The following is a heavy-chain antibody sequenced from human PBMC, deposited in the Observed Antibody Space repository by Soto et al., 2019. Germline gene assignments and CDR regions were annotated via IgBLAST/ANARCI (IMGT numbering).Heavy chain of an antibody. V-gene: IGHV4-31*03. CDR2: IYESGTT. CDR1: GGSINGGRYY. J-gene: IGHJ6*02. CDR3: ARVRGFGMDA. Sequence: QVPLQESGPGLVKPSQTLSLTCTVSGGSINGGRYYWNWIRQHPGKGLEWIGYIYESGTTDYNPSLKSRVIISEDTSKNQFSLRLSSVTAADTAIYYCARVRGFGMDAWGQGTMVIVSS.